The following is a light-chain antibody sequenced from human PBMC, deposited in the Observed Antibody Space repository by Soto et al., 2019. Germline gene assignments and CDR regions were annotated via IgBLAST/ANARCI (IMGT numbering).Light chain of an antibody. CDR3: QSYDSSLSASRV. Sequence: QSVLTQPPSVSGAPGQRVTISCTGSSSNIGAGYDVHWYQQLPGTAPKLLIYGNSNRPSGVPDRFSGSKSGTAASLAITRLQAEHAADYHSQSYDSSLSASRVFGTGTKAPVL. CDR2: GNS. V-gene: IGLV1-40*01. CDR1: SSNIGAGYD. J-gene: IGLJ1*01.